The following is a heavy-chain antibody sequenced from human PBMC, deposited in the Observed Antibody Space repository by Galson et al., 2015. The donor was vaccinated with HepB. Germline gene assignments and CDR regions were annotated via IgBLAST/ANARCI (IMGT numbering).Heavy chain of an antibody. D-gene: IGHD2-21*01. CDR2: IRSKAYGGTT. V-gene: IGHV3-49*03. J-gene: IGHJ2*01. Sequence: SLRLSCAASEFTFGDYGMSWFRQAPGKGLEWVGFIRSKAYGGTTEYAASVKGRFTISRDDSKTIAHLQMNSLKTEDTAMYFCSRGRLVGYWYFDLWGRGTLVTVSS. CDR3: SRGRLVGYWYFDL. CDR1: EFTFGDYG.